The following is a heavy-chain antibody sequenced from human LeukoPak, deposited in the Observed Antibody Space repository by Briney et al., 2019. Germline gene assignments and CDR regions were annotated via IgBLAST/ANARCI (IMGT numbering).Heavy chain of an antibody. Sequence: ASVKVSCEASGYTFTGYYMHWVRQAPGQGLEWMGWINPNSGGTNYAQKFQGRVTMTRDTSISTAYMELSRLRSDDTAVYYCARDRETNYYGSGTFDYWGQGTLDTVSS. CDR3: ARDRETNYYGSGTFDY. CDR1: GYTFTGYY. D-gene: IGHD3-10*01. J-gene: IGHJ4*02. V-gene: IGHV1-2*02. CDR2: INPNSGGT.